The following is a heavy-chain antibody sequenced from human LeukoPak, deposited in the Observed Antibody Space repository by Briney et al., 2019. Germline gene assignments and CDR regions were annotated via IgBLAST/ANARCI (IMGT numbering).Heavy chain of an antibody. CDR2: IIPIFGTA. V-gene: IGHV1-69*13. D-gene: IGHD2-21*01. J-gene: IGHJ4*02. Sequence: GASVKVSCKASGGTFSSYAISWVRQAPGQGLEWMGGIIPIFGTANYAQKFQGRVTITADESTSTAYMELSSLRSEDTAVYYCAIVVVIAIPGPLDYWGQGTLVTVSS. CDR3: AIVVVIAIPGPLDY. CDR1: GGTFSSYA.